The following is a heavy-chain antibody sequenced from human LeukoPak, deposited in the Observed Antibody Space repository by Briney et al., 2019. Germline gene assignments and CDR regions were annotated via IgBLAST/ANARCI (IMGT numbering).Heavy chain of an antibody. CDR2: IYYSGST. Sequence: PSETLSLTCTVSGGSISSYYWSWIRQPPGKGLEWIGYIYYSGSTNYNPSLKSRVTISVDTSKNQFALKLSSVTAADTAVYYCARGSGRKDAFDIWGQGTMVTVSS. V-gene: IGHV4-59*08. J-gene: IGHJ3*02. CDR1: GGSISSYY. CDR3: ARGSGRKDAFDI. D-gene: IGHD6-19*01.